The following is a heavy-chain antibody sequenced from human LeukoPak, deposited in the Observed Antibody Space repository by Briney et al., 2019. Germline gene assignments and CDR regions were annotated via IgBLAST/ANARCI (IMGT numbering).Heavy chain of an antibody. CDR2: IGGDGSDT. CDR3: AKDRQSRNKVLDPFDI. V-gene: IGHV3-23*01. CDR1: GFTFSDYA. Sequence: GGSLRLSCAASGFTFSDYAMSWVRQAPGKGLEWVSGIGGDGSDTHYADSVRGRFTISRDNSKSTLYLQMNSLRAEDTAAYYWAKDRQSRNKVLDPFDIWGQRTKVTVSS. D-gene: IGHD3-3*01. J-gene: IGHJ3*02.